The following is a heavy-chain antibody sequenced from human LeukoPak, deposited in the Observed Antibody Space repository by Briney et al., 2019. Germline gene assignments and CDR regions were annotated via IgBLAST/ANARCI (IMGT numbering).Heavy chain of an antibody. CDR1: GFTFSSYW. V-gene: IGHV3-74*01. D-gene: IGHD5-18*01. CDR2: INSDGNST. Sequence: GGSLRLSCAASGFTFSSYWMHWVRQAPGKGLVWVSRINSDGNSTSYADSVKGRFTISRDNAKNTLYLQMNSLRAEDTAVYYCARGYSYGYRIDYWGQGTLVTVSS. J-gene: IGHJ4*02. CDR3: ARGYSYGYRIDY.